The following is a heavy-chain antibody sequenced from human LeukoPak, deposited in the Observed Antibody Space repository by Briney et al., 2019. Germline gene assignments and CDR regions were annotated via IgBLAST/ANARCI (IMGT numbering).Heavy chain of an antibody. Sequence: GGSLRLSCVASGFTFSKFAVSWVRQAPGKGLEWVSSISASGGKPYDADSVKGRFTISRDNSKNTFYLDMNSLRADDTAVYYCAKTFGTIDPFEYWGQGTLVTVSP. V-gene: IGHV3-23*01. D-gene: IGHD2-2*01. CDR2: ISASGGKP. CDR1: GFTFSKFA. CDR3: AKTFGTIDPFEY. J-gene: IGHJ4*02.